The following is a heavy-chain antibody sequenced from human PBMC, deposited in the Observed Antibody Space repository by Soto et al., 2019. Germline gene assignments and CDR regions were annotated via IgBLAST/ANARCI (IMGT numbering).Heavy chain of an antibody. J-gene: IGHJ4*02. V-gene: IGHV3-74*01. CDR3: ATGDGERYDGNGYLGRH. CDR2: IKSDGSGT. Sequence: EVQLVESGGGLVQPGESLTLSCAASGFTFSSYWMHWVRQAPGKGLVWVSRIKSDGSGTYYADFVKGSLTISRDNAKNTLYLQKNSRSVDDTAVYFCATGDGERYDGNGYLGRHWGQGTLVTVSS. D-gene: IGHD3-22*01. CDR1: GFTFSSYW.